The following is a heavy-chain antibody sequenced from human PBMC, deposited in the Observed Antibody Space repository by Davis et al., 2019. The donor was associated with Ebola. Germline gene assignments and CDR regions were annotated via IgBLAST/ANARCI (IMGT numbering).Heavy chain of an antibody. CDR1: GYTFTSYA. CDR3: ASDYGDYGEGHFDY. J-gene: IGHJ4*02. Sequence: ASVKVSCKASGYTFTSYAMHWVRQAPGQRLEWMGWINAGNGNTKYSQKFQGRVTITRDTSASTAYMELSSLRSEGTAVYYCASDYGDYGEGHFDYWGQGTLVTVSS. V-gene: IGHV1-3*01. CDR2: INAGNGNT. D-gene: IGHD4-17*01.